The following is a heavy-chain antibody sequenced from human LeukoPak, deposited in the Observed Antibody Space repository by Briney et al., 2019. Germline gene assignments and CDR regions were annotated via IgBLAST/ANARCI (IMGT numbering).Heavy chain of an antibody. CDR1: GFTFSSYG. V-gene: IGHV3-30*02. J-gene: IGHJ4*02. Sequence: GGSLRLSCAASGFTFSSYGMHWVRQAPGKGLEWVAFIRYDGSNKHYADSVKGRFTISRDNSKNTLYLQMNSLRAEDTAVYYCAKSRVGVAAALYYWGQGTLVTVSS. CDR2: IRYDGSNK. D-gene: IGHD6-13*01. CDR3: AKSRVGVAAALYY.